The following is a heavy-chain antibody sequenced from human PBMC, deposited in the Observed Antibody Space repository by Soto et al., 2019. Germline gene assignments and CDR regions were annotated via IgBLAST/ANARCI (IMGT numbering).Heavy chain of an antibody. D-gene: IGHD6-13*01. CDR2: ISWNSGRI. Sequence: TGGSLRLSCAASEFTFDEYGMSWVRQAPGKGLEWVSTISWNSGRIGYADSVKGRFTTSRDNAKNSLSLQMNSLRVEDTALYYCARWIERSAAGVYYFDYWGQGTLVTVSS. CDR1: EFTFDEYG. V-gene: IGHV3-20*04. J-gene: IGHJ4*02. CDR3: ARWIERSAAGVYYFDY.